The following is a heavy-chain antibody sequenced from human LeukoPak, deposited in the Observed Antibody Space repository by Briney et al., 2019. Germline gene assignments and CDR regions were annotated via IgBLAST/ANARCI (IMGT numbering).Heavy chain of an antibody. CDR1: GYTFTSYY. D-gene: IGHD2-2*01. V-gene: IGHV1-46*01. J-gene: IGHJ6*02. CDR2: INPSGGST. CDR3: ARDGFAEVVPAAITYVDYYYYGMDV. Sequence: ASVKVSCKASGYTFTSYYMHWVRQAPGQGLEWMGLINPSGGSTSYAQKFQGRVTMTRDTSTSTVYMELSSLRSEDTAVYYCARDGFAEVVPAAITYVDYYYYGMDVWGQGTTVTVSS.